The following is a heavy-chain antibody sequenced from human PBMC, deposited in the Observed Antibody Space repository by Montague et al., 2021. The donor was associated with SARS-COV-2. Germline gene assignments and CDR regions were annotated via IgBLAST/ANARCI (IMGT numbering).Heavy chain of an antibody. Sequence: SLRLSCAASGFTFSFYSMNWVRQAPGKGLEWVSSITSGSTYIYYADSVRGRFTISRDNAKNSLYLQMNSLRAEDTAVYYCARDVTEGPGIVASGDYYYYMDVWGKGTTVTVSS. J-gene: IGHJ6*03. CDR2: ITSGSTYI. D-gene: IGHD1-26*01. CDR3: ARDVTEGPGIVASGDYYYYMDV. CDR1: GFTFSFYS. V-gene: IGHV3-21*01.